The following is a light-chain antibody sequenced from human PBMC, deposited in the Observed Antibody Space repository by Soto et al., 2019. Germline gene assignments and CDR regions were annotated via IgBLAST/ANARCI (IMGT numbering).Light chain of an antibody. CDR2: GAS. CDR3: QHYGASPIT. J-gene: IGKJ5*01. Sequence: EIVLTQSPGSLSLNTGERATLSCRASQSVGYNMAWYQQKPGHPPKLLIFGASNRATDIPARFSGGGSGTDFTPTISRLEPDDFALYYCQHYGASPITFGQGTRLEIK. V-gene: IGKV3-20*01. CDR1: QSVGYN.